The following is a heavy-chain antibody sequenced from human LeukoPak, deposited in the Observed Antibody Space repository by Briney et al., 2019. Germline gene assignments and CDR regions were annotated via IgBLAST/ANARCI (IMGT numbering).Heavy chain of an antibody. D-gene: IGHD3-22*01. V-gene: IGHV4-38-2*02. J-gene: IGHJ1*01. CDR1: GASMGGDY. CDR3: ARAVDSSGFSSFQY. Sequence: SETLSLTCTVSGASMGGDYWSWIRQPPGKGLEWIGSIYHTGSTYHNPSLKSRVTISVDTSKNQFSLKLNSVTAADTAVYYCARAVDSSGFSSFQYWGQGTLVTVSS. CDR2: IYHTGST.